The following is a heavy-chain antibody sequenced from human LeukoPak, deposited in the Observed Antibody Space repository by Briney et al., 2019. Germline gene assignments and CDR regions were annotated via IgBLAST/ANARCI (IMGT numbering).Heavy chain of an antibody. J-gene: IGHJ5*02. Sequence: SVKVSCKASGGTFSSYAISWVRQAPGQGLEWMGGIIPIFGTANYAQKFQGRVTITADESTSTAYMELSSLRSEDTAVYYCARGYYDSSGYSSLNWFDPWGQGTLVTVSS. CDR1: GGTFSSYA. CDR2: IIPIFGTA. D-gene: IGHD3-22*01. CDR3: ARGYYDSSGYSSLNWFDP. V-gene: IGHV1-69*13.